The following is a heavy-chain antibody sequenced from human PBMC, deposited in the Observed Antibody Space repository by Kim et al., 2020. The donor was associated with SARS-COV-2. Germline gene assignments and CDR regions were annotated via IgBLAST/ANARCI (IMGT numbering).Heavy chain of an antibody. CDR3: ARGAYGSSYFDY. J-gene: IGHJ4*02. Sequence: SETLSLTCTVSGGSISSSSYYWGWIRQPPGKGLEWIGSIYYSGSTYYNPSLKSRVTISVDTSKNQFSLKLSSVTAADTAVYYCARGAYGSSYFDYWGQGTLVTVSS. V-gene: IGHV4-39*07. CDR2: IYYSGST. D-gene: IGHD1-26*01. CDR1: GGSISSSSYY.